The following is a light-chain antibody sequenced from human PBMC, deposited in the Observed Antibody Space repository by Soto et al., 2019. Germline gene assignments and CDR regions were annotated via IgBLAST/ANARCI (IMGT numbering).Light chain of an antibody. V-gene: IGKV1-39*01. CDR1: QSIDNY. J-gene: IGKJ1*01. Sequence: DIQMTQSPSSLSASIGDRVTITCQASQSIDNYLNWYQQKPGKAPNLLIYASSTLQSGVPSRFSASGSGTEFTLTISSLQPEDFATYYCEQSYTTPRTFGQGTKVEIK. CDR3: EQSYTTPRT. CDR2: ASS.